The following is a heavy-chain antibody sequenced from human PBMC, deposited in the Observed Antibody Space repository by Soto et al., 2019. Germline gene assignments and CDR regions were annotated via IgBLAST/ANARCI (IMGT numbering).Heavy chain of an antibody. CDR1: GLTFSSYW. CDR3: AREPISGYYYSYMDV. D-gene: IGHD3-10*01. Sequence: GGSLRLSCAASGLTFSSYWMSWVRQAPGKGLEGVANIKLDGSEKYYVDSVKGRFTISRDNAKNSLYLQMNSLRAEDTAVYYCAREPISGYYYSYMDVWGKGTTVTVSS. J-gene: IGHJ6*03. V-gene: IGHV3-7*01. CDR2: IKLDGSEK.